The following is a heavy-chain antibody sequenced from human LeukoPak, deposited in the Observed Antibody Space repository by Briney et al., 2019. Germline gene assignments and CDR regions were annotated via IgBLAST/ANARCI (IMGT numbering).Heavy chain of an antibody. Sequence: ASVKVSCKASGYTFTSYGISWVRQAPGQGLEWMGWISAYNGNTNYAQKLQGRVTMTTDTSTSTAYMELRSLRSDDTAVYYCARDLGSGWFDYYYGMDVWGQGTTVTVSS. CDR1: GYTFTSYG. V-gene: IGHV1-18*01. D-gene: IGHD6-19*01. CDR2: ISAYNGNT. CDR3: ARDLGSGWFDYYYGMDV. J-gene: IGHJ6*02.